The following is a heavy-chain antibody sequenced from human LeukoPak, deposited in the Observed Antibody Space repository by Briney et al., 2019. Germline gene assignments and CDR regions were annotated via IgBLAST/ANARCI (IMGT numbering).Heavy chain of an antibody. V-gene: IGHV4-39*07. D-gene: IGHD3-9*01. CDR3: ATGIGVILTQLDY. CDR1: GASISSGSNY. J-gene: IGHJ4*02. CDR2: IYSSGST. Sequence: SETLSLTCSVSGASISSGSNYWGWIRQPPGKTLEWIGSIYSSGSTYYNPSLKSRVIIIIDTPKNHFSLTLSSVTAADTAVCYCATGIGVILTQLDYWGQGTLVTVSS.